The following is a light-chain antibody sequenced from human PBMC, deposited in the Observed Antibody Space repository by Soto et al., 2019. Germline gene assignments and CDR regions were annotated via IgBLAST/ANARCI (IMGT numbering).Light chain of an antibody. Sequence: ETVLTQSPATLSLSPGERATLSCRASQSVSSYLAWYQQKPGQAPRLLIYDASNRATGIPARFSGSGSGTDVTLTISSLEPEDFAVYYCQQRRNWPPITFGQGTLLEIK. V-gene: IGKV3-11*01. CDR3: QQRRNWPPIT. CDR1: QSVSSY. CDR2: DAS. J-gene: IGKJ5*01.